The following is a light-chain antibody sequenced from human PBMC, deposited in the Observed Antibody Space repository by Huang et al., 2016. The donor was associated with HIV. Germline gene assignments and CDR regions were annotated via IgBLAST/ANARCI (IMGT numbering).Light chain of an antibody. Sequence: DIQMTQSPSSLSASVGDRVTITCQASQDISNYLNWYQQKPGKGPELLIYRASHLETGVPSRFSGSGSGTDFTFTISSLQPEDIATYYCQQYDNLPTFGGGTKVEIK. CDR1: QDISNY. CDR3: QQYDNLPT. J-gene: IGKJ4*01. CDR2: RAS. V-gene: IGKV1-33*01.